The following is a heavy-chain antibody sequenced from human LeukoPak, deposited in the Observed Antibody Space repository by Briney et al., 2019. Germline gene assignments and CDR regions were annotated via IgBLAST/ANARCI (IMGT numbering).Heavy chain of an antibody. J-gene: IGHJ5*02. CDR2: IKSKTDGGTT. D-gene: IGHD2-2*01. CDR3: TTDGVHCSSTSCS. CDR1: GFTFSNAR. Sequence: GGSLRLSCAASGFTFSNARMSWVRQAPGKGLEWVGRIKSKTDGGTTDYAAPVKGRFTISRDDSKNTLYPQMNSLKTEDTAVYYCTTDGVHCSSTSCSWGQGTLVTVSS. V-gene: IGHV3-15*01.